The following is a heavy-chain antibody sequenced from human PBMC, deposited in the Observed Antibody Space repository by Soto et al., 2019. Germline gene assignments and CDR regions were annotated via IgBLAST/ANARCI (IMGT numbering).Heavy chain of an antibody. CDR1: GGSISSSSYY. V-gene: IGHV4-39*01. CDR2: IFSSGNT. Sequence: SETLSLTCTVSGGSISSSSYYWGWIRQPPGKGLEWIGSIFSSGNTYYNPSLKSRVTISVDRSKNQFSLNLSSVTAADTAVYYCARRTTVTTLFDYWGQGTLVTVSS. D-gene: IGHD4-17*01. CDR3: ARRTTVTTLFDY. J-gene: IGHJ4*02.